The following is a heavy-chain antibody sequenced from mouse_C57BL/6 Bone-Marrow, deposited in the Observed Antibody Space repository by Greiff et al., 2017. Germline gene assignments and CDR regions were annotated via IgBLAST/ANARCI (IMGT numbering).Heavy chain of an antibody. D-gene: IGHD1-1*01. CDR3: AGPFITTVVAPGAKDY. V-gene: IGHV1-19*01. Sequence: VQLQQSGPVLVKPGASVKMSCKASGYTFTDYYMNWVKQSHGKSLEWIGVINPYNGGTSYNQKFKGKATLTVDKSSSTAYMELNSLTSEDSAVYYCAGPFITTVVAPGAKDYWGQGTSVTVSS. J-gene: IGHJ4*01. CDR2: INPYNGGT. CDR1: GYTFTDYY.